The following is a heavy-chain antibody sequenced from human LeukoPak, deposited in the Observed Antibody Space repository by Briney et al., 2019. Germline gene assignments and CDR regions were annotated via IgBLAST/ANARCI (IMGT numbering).Heavy chain of an antibody. CDR2: IWYDGSNK. J-gene: IGHJ5*02. D-gene: IGHD2-15*01. Sequence: PGGSLRLSCAASGFTFSSYGMHWVRQAPGKGLEWVAVIWYDGSNKYYADSVKGRFTISRDNSKNTLYLQMNSLRAEDTAVYYCARDWGLLPFDPWGQGTLVTVSS. V-gene: IGHV3-33*01. CDR3: ARDWGLLPFDP. CDR1: GFTFSSYG.